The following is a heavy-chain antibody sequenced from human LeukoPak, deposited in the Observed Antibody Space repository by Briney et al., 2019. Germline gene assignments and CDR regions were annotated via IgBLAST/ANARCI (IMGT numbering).Heavy chain of an antibody. Sequence: GGSLRLSCAASGFTFDDYAMHWVRQAPGKGLEWVSLISGDGGSTYYADSVKGRFTISRDNAKNSLYLQMNSLRAEDTAVYYCARDLVYSSSSHSYWYFDLWGRGTLVTVSS. D-gene: IGHD6-6*01. CDR3: ARDLVYSSSSHSYWYFDL. V-gene: IGHV3-43*02. J-gene: IGHJ2*01. CDR2: ISGDGGST. CDR1: GFTFDDYA.